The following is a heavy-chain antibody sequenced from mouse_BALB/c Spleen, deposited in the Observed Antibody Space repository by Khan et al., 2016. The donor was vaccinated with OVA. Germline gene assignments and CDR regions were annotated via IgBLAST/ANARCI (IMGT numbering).Heavy chain of an antibody. Sequence: QVQLQQSGPELVRPGVSVKISCKGSGYTFTDYAMHWVKQSHAKSLEWIGLISTYSGNTNYNQKFKGKATMTVEKSSTTAYMELARLTSEDSAIYYCAREGGNYGAFAYWGQGTLVTVSA. V-gene: IGHV1S137*01. CDR2: ISTYSGNT. D-gene: IGHD2-1*01. J-gene: IGHJ3*01. CDR1: GYTFTDYA. CDR3: AREGGNYGAFAY.